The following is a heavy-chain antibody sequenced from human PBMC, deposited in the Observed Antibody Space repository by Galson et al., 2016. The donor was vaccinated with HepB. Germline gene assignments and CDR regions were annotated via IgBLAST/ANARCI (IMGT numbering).Heavy chain of an antibody. CDR3: GGHGGNSA. Sequence: SLRLSCAASGFTLAGNAMTWARQAPGKGLEWVADIRHNGATYDADAGKGRFTISRDNSKNMLYLQMNSLRVEDTAIYYCGGHGGNSAWGQGTLVTVSS. D-gene: IGHD4-23*01. J-gene: IGHJ4*02. V-gene: IGHV3-23*01. CDR1: GFTLAGNA. CDR2: IRHNGAT.